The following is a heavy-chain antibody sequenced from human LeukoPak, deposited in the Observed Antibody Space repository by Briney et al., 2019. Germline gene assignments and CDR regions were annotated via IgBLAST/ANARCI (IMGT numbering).Heavy chain of an antibody. CDR3: AKDYYDSSGYYYYYYGMDV. D-gene: IGHD3-22*01. Sequence: HPGASLRLSCAASGFTFSSYAMSWVRQAPGKGLEWVSAISGSGGSTYYADSVKGRFTISRDNSMNTLYLQMSSLRAEDTAVYYCAKDYYDSSGYYYYYYGMDVWGQGTTVTVSS. J-gene: IGHJ6*02. CDR1: GFTFSSYA. V-gene: IGHV3-23*01. CDR2: ISGSGGST.